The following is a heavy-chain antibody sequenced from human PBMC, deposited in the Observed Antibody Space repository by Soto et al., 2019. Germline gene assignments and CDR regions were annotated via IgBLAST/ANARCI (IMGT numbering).Heavy chain of an antibody. CDR1: GGSISSGGYY. D-gene: IGHD1-26*01. V-gene: IGHV4-31*03. J-gene: IGHJ4*02. CDR2: IYYSVSI. CDR3: AREGGIVGATAADY. Sequence: SETLSLTCTVSGGSISSGGYYWSWIRLHPGKGLEWIGYIYYSVSIYYNPSLKSRVTISVDTFKNQFSLKLSSVTAADTAVYYCAREGGIVGATAADYWGQGTLVTVSS.